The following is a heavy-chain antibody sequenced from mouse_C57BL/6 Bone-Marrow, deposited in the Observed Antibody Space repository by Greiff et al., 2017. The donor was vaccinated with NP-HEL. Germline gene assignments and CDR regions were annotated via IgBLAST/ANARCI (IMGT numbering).Heavy chain of an antibody. V-gene: IGHV1-69*01. CDR1: GYTFTSYW. D-gene: IGHD2-13*01. CDR2: IDPSDSYT. J-gene: IGHJ3*01. CDR3: ATGDWFAY. Sequence: VQLQQPGAELVMPGASVKLSCKASGYTFTSYWMHWVKQRPGQGLEWIGEIDPSDSYTNYNQKFKGKSTLTVDKSSSTAYMQLSSLTSEDSAVYYCATGDWFAYWGQGTLVTVSA.